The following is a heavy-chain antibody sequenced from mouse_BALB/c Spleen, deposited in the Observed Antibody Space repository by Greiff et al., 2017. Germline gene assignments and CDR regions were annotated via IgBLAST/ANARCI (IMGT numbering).Heavy chain of an antibody. V-gene: IGHV1-9*01. D-gene: IGHD1-1*01. Sequence: QVQLQQSGAELMKPGASVKISCKATGYTFSSYWIEWVKQRPGHGLEWIGEILPGSGSTNYNEKFKGKATFTADTSSNTAYMQLSSLTSEDSAVYYCARYYGSSYEGYFDYWGQGTTLTVSS. CDR1: GYTFSSYW. CDR3: ARYYGSSYEGYFDY. CDR2: ILPGSGST. J-gene: IGHJ2*01.